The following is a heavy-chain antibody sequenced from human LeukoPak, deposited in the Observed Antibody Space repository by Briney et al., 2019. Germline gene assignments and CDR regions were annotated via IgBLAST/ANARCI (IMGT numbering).Heavy chain of an antibody. V-gene: IGHV3-49*04. CDR1: GFTVSSNY. D-gene: IGHD4-17*01. J-gene: IGHJ4*02. CDR3: TRAPDYGDYVFWYYFDY. Sequence: GGSLRLSCAASGFTVSSNYMSWVRQAPGKGLEWVGFIRSKAYGGTTEYAASVKGRFTISRDDSKNIAYLQMNSLKTEDTAVYYRTRAPDYGDYVFWYYFDYWGQGTLVTVSS. CDR2: IRSKAYGGTT.